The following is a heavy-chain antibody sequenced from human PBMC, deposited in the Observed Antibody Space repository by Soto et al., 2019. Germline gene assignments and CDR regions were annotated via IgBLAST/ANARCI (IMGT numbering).Heavy chain of an antibody. CDR1: GFTFSSYD. J-gene: IGHJ6*02. D-gene: IGHD6-13*01. CDR2: IGTAGDT. CDR3: ARELRVAAAGTYYYYGMDV. Sequence: GGSLRLSCAASGFTFSSYDMHWVRQAAGKGLEWVSAIGTAGDTYYPGSVKGRFTISRENAKNSLYLQMNSLRAGDTAVYYCARELRVAAAGTYYYYGMDVWGQGTTVTVSS. V-gene: IGHV3-13*01.